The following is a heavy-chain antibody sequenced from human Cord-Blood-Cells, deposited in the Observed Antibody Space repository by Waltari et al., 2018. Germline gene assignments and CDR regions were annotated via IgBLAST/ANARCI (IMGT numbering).Heavy chain of an antibody. D-gene: IGHD3-10*01. J-gene: IGHJ4*02. CDR2: IIPILGIA. Sequence: QVQLVQSGAEVKKPGSSVKVSCKASGGTFSSYAISWVRQAPGQGLEWMGGIIPILGIANYAQKFQGRGTITADKSTSTAYMELSSLRSEDTAVYYCARGPDYGSGSYIDYWGQGTLVTVSS. CDR1: GGTFSSYA. V-gene: IGHV1-69*10. CDR3: ARGPDYGSGSYIDY.